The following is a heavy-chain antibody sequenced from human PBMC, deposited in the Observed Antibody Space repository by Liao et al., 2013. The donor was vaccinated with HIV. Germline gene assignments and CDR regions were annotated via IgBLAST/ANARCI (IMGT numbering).Heavy chain of an antibody. Sequence: LQLHESGPGLVRPSETLSLTCTVSGASITTASYYWGWIRQPPGKGLEWIGTIYYSGASYYNPSLKSRVTISVDTSKNQFSLRLTSVTAADTALYYCATPLGSDLDHWGQGTLVTV. D-gene: IGHD3-10*01. CDR3: ATPLGSDLDH. CDR1: GASITTASYY. V-gene: IGHV4-39*07. J-gene: IGHJ4*02. CDR2: IYYSGAS.